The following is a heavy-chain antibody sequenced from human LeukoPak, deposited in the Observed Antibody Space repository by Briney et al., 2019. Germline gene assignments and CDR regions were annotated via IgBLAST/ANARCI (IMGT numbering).Heavy chain of an antibody. CDR3: ARDYYDSSGYFHGGH. V-gene: IGHV1-2*02. Sequence: GASVKVSCKASGYTFTYYYIHWVRQAPGQGLEWMGWINPNSGGTNYAQKFQGRVTMTRDTSISTAYMELSRLRSDDTAIYYCARDYYDSSGYFHGGHWGQGTLVTVSS. CDR2: INPNSGGT. D-gene: IGHD3-22*01. CDR1: GYTFTYYY. J-gene: IGHJ4*02.